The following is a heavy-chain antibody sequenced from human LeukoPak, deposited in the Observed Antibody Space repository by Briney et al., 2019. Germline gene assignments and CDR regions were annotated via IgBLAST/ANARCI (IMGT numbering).Heavy chain of an antibody. CDR3: TTSTYYYDSSGYPYYFDY. CDR2: INSKTDGGTT. Sequence: GGSLRLSCAASGFTFSNAWMSCARRAPGGGQEWVGRINSKTDGGTTDYAAPVKGRFTISRDDSKNTLYLQMNSLKTEDTAVYYCTTSTYYYDSSGYPYYFDYWGQGTLVTVSS. D-gene: IGHD3-22*01. V-gene: IGHV3-15*01. J-gene: IGHJ4*02. CDR1: GFTFSNAW.